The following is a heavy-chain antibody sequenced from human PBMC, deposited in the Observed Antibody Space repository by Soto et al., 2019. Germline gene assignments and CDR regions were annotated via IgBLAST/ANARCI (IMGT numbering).Heavy chain of an antibody. CDR1: GFTFSSYA. CDR2: ISYDGSNK. J-gene: IGHJ6*02. Sequence: GGSLRLSCAASGFTFSSYAMHWVRQAPGKGLEWVAVISYDGSNKYYADSVKGRFTISRDNSKNTLYLQMNSLRAEDTAVYYCARDRVLPAATLGYYYYGMDVWGQGTTVTVSS. D-gene: IGHD2-2*01. V-gene: IGHV3-30-3*01. CDR3: ARDRVLPAATLGYYYYGMDV.